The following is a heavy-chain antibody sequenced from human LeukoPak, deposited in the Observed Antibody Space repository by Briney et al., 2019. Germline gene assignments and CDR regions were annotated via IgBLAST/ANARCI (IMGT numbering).Heavy chain of an antibody. CDR2: ISYDGSNK. Sequence: PGGSLRLSCAASGFTFSSYGMHWDRQAPGKGLEWVAVISYDGSNKYYADSVKGRFTISRDNSKNTLYLQMNSLRAEDTAVYYCAKDFDVVVVAATPIPHWFDPWGQGTLVTISS. CDR3: AKDFDVVVVAATPIPHWFDP. D-gene: IGHD2-15*01. V-gene: IGHV3-30*18. CDR1: GFTFSSYG. J-gene: IGHJ5*02.